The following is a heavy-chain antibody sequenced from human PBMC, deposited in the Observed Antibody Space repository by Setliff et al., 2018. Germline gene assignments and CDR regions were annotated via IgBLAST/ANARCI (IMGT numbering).Heavy chain of an antibody. CDR3: ARGRGLEWLPESWFDP. V-gene: IGHV4-59*01. CDR1: GGSISSYY. J-gene: IGHJ5*02. D-gene: IGHD3-3*01. CDR2: IYYSGST. Sequence: SETLSLTCTVSGGSISSYYWSWFRQSPGKGLEWIGYIYYSGSTNYNPSLKSRVTISVDTSKNQFSLKLSSVTAADTAVYYCARGRGLEWLPESWFDPWGQGTLVTVSS.